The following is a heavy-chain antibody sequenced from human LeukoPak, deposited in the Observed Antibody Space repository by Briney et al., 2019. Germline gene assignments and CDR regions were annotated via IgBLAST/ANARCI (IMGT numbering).Heavy chain of an antibody. CDR2: IWYDGSNK. D-gene: IGHD6-19*01. J-gene: IGHJ4*02. CDR1: GFTFSSYA. Sequence: PGGSLRLSCAASGFTFSSYAMSWVRQAPGKGLEWVAVIWYDGSNKYYADSVKGRFTISRDNSKNTLYLQMNSLRAEDTAVYYCAKDHGYSSGWSELDYWGQGTLVTVSS. V-gene: IGHV3-33*06. CDR3: AKDHGYSSGWSELDY.